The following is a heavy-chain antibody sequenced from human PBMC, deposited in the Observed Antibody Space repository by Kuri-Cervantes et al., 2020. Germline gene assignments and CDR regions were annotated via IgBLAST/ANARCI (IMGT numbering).Heavy chain of an antibody. V-gene: IGHV3-9*01. J-gene: IGHJ4*02. CDR1: GFTFDDYA. CDR2: ISWNSGSI. D-gene: IGHD3-10*01. Sequence: SLKISCAASGFTFDDYAMRWVRQAPGKGLEWVSGISWNSGSIGYADSVKGRFTISRDNAKNSLYLQMNSLRAEDTALYYCAKDLGISGFGNNYFDYRGQGTLVTVSS. CDR3: AKDLGISGFGNNYFDY.